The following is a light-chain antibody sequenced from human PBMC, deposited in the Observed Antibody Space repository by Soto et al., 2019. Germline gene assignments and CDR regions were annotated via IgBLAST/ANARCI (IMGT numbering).Light chain of an antibody. CDR1: SSNIGSNT. J-gene: IGLJ3*02. CDR2: SNN. Sequence: QSVLTQPPSASGTPGQRVTISCSGSSSNIGSNTVNWYQQLPGTAPKLLIYSNNQRPSGVPDRFSGSKSGTSASLAISGLQSEDEADYYCSSHAGINNVVFGGGTKLTVL. CDR3: SSHAGINNVV. V-gene: IGLV1-44*01.